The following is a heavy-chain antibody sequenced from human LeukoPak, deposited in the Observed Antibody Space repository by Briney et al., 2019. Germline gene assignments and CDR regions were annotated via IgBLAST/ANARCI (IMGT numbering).Heavy chain of an antibody. Sequence: ASVKVSCKASGYSFTSYNMNWVRQAPGQGLEWMGIINPSDDNTNYAQKFQGRVTMTRDTSTSTVYMGLSSLRSDDTAVYYCARESITGYYYAMDVWGQGTTVTVSS. J-gene: IGHJ6*02. CDR1: GYSFTSYN. CDR3: ARESITGYYYAMDV. CDR2: INPSDDNT. V-gene: IGHV1-46*01.